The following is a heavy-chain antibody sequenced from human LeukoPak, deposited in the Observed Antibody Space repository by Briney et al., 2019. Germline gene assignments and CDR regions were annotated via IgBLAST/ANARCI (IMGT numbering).Heavy chain of an antibody. V-gene: IGHV3-30*18. D-gene: IGHD5-18*01. CDR3: SKPLDVTTPMDGFDY. CDR1: GFIFSTYG. J-gene: IGHJ4*02. CDR2: ISFDGRNK. Sequence: GGSLRLSCAASGFIFSTYGMHWVRQAPGKGLEWVALISFDGRNKYYADSVKGRFTISRDNSKITLYLQMNSLRTEDTAVYYRSKPLDVTTPMDGFDYWGQGTLVTVSS.